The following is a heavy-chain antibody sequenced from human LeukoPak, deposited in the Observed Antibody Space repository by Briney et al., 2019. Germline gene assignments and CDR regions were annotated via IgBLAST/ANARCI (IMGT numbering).Heavy chain of an antibody. CDR1: GYTFTSYG. D-gene: IGHD3-10*01. Sequence: ASVKVSCKASGYTFTSYGISWVRQAPGQGLAWMGWISAYNGNTNYAQKLQGRVTMTTDTSTSTAYMELRSLRSDDTAVYYCARLTYYYGSGSNQGSYGMDVWGQGTTVTVSS. V-gene: IGHV1-18*01. J-gene: IGHJ6*02. CDR2: ISAYNGNT. CDR3: ARLTYYYGSGSNQGSYGMDV.